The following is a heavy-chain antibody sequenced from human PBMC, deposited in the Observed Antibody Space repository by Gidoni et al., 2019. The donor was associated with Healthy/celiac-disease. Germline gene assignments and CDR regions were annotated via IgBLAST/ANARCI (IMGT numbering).Heavy chain of an antibody. CDR3: ARRLNRVAAAGPGAFDI. CDR1: GGSFSGYY. CDR2: INHSGST. Sequence: QVQLQQWGAGLLKPSETLSLPCAVYGGSFSGYYWSWIRQPPGKGLEWIGEINHSGSTNYNPSLKSRVTISVDTSKNQFSLKLSSVTAADTAVYYCARRLNRVAAAGPGAFDIWGQGTMVTVSS. J-gene: IGHJ3*02. V-gene: IGHV4-34*01. D-gene: IGHD6-13*01.